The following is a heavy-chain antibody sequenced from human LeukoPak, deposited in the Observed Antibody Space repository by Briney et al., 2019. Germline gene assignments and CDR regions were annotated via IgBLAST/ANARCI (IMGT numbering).Heavy chain of an antibody. J-gene: IGHJ5*02. CDR2: INPNSGGT. D-gene: IGHD3-10*01. CDR1: GYTFTGYS. V-gene: IGHV1-2*02. Sequence: ASDKVSCKASGYTFTGYSMHWVRQAPGQGLEWMGWINPNSGGTNYAQKFQGRVTMTRDTSISTVYMELSRLRSDDTAVYYCARAPPITRGPFDPWGQGTLVTVSS. CDR3: ARAPPITRGPFDP.